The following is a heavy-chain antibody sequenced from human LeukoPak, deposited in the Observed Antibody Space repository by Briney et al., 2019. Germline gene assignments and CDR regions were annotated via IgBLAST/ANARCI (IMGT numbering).Heavy chain of an antibody. Sequence: GGSLRLSCAASGFTFSSYGMHWVRQAPGRGLEWVSAISGSGGSTYYADSVKGRFTISRDNSKNTLYLQMNSLRAEDTAVYYCAKEGTSGYSGYAGWGQGTLVTVSS. J-gene: IGHJ4*02. CDR2: ISGSGGST. CDR1: GFTFSSYG. D-gene: IGHD5-12*01. V-gene: IGHV3-23*01. CDR3: AKEGTSGYSGYAG.